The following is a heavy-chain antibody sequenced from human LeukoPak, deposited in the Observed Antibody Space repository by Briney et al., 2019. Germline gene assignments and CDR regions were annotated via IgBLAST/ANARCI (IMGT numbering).Heavy chain of an antibody. CDR1: GFTFSSYA. CDR3: ARGSYSVVGKYDSSGYYGGS. V-gene: IGHV3-30*04. CDR2: LSYDGSIQ. J-gene: IGHJ5*02. Sequence: PGRSLRLSCAASGFTFSSYAMHWVRQAPGKGLEWVATLSYDGSIQYYPDSVKGRFTISRDNSKNTLYLQMNSLRAEDTAVYYCARGSYSVVGKYDSSGYYGGSWGQGTLVTVSS. D-gene: IGHD3-22*01.